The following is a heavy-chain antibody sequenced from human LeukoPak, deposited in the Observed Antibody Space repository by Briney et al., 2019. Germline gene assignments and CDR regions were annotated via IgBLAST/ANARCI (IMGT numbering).Heavy chain of an antibody. D-gene: IGHD3-22*01. CDR3: ARYKLSGYFFDY. J-gene: IGHJ4*02. V-gene: IGHV3-7*01. Sequence: GGSLRLSCAASGFTFSTYAMHWVRQAPGKGLEWVANIKQDGSEKYYVDSVKGRFTISRDNAKNSLYLQMNSLRAEDTAVYYCARYKLSGYFFDYWGQGTLVTVSS. CDR2: IKQDGSEK. CDR1: GFTFSTYA.